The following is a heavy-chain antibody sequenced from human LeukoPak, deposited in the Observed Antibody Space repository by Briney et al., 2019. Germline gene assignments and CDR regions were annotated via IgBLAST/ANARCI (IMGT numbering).Heavy chain of an antibody. V-gene: IGHV3-21*01. Sequence: PGGSLRLSCSASGFTFSTYNMNWVRQAPGKGLEWVSSITFSSDYIYYADSVKGRFTISRDNAKNSLYLQMNSLRAEDTAVYYCASNFRYLHVWGKGTTVTVSS. J-gene: IGHJ6*04. CDR1: GFTFSTYN. CDR2: ITFSSDYI. CDR3: ASNFRYLHV. D-gene: IGHD3-9*01.